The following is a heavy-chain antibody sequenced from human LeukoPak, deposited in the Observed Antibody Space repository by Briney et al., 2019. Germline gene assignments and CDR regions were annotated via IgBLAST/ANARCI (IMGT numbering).Heavy chain of an antibody. CDR3: AKEYTGSFSPFPSYFDY. Sequence: PGGSLRLSCEVSGFTLSSYTMNWVRQAPGKGLEWVSAISGSGGSTYYADSVKGRFTISRDNSKNTLYLQMDSLRAEDTAVYYCAKEYTGSFSPFPSYFDYWGQGTLVTVSS. CDR1: GFTLSSYT. D-gene: IGHD1-26*01. V-gene: IGHV3-23*01. CDR2: ISGSGGST. J-gene: IGHJ4*02.